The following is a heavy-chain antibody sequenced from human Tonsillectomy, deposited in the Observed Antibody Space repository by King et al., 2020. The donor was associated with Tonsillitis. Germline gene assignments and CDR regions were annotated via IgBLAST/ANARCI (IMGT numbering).Heavy chain of an antibody. Sequence: VQLVESGGGLVQPGGSLKLSCAASGFTFSDSAMHWVRQASGKGLEWVGRVRSKTNNYATAYAASVKGRFTISRDDSKNTAYLQMNSLKTEDTAVYFCVRLVCSKTSCPFDCWGQGTLVTVSS. J-gene: IGHJ4*02. CDR2: VRSKTNNYAT. D-gene: IGHD2-2*01. CDR1: GFTFSDSA. V-gene: IGHV3-73*01. CDR3: VRLVCSKTSCPFDC.